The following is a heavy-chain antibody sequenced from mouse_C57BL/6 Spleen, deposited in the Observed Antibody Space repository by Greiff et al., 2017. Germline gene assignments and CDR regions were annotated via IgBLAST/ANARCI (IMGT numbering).Heavy chain of an antibody. CDR1: GFTFSSYT. Sequence: VQLKESGGGLVKPGGSLKLSCAASGFTFSSYTMSWVRQTPEKRLEWVATISGGGGNTYYPDSVKGRFTISRDNAKNTLYLQMSSLRSEDTALYYCATYYYGSYAMDYWGQGTSGTVSA. CDR3: ATYYYGSYAMDY. V-gene: IGHV5-9*01. D-gene: IGHD1-1*01. J-gene: IGHJ4*01. CDR2: ISGGGGNT.